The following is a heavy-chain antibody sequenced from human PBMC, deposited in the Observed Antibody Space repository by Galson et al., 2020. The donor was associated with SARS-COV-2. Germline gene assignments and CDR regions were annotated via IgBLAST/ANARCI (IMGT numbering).Heavy chain of an antibody. J-gene: IGHJ4*02. CDR2: GSGKT. Sequence: GSGKTNYAQKFQERVTLTRDMSTSTAYMELSSLRYEDTAVYYCAAFVARPVYWGQGTLVTVSS. D-gene: IGHD6-6*01. V-gene: IGHV1-58*01. CDR3: AAFVARPVY.